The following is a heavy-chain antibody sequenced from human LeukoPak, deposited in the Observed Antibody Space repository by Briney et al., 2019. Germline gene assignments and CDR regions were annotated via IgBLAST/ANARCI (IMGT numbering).Heavy chain of an antibody. CDR2: INWSGGST. CDR1: GFAFAEHG. Sequence: SGGSLRLSCTASGFAFAEHGMSWVRQVPGKGLEWVSGINWSGGSTGYADPLRGRFTISRDNAKNSLYLQMDSLRAEDTASYYCARAPITSPFYFDYWGQGTLVTVSS. D-gene: IGHD2-2*01. CDR3: ARAPITSPFYFDY. J-gene: IGHJ4*02. V-gene: IGHV3-20*04.